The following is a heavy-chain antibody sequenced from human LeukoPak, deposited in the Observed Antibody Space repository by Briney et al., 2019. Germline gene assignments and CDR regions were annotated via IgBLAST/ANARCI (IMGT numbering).Heavy chain of an antibody. CDR3: ANHLSFGESHGAFDI. D-gene: IGHD3-10*01. J-gene: IGHJ3*02. V-gene: IGHV1-3*01. Sequence: ASVTVSFTGSGYTFTIYAMHWVCQAPGQRKEWMGWINAGNGNTKYSQKFQGRGTITRDTSASTAYMALSSLSSEDTAVYYCANHLSFGESHGAFDIWGQGTMVTVSS. CDR1: GYTFTIYA. CDR2: INAGNGNT.